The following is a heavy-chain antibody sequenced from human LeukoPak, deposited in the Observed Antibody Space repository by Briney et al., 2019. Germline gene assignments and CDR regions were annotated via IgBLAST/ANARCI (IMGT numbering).Heavy chain of an antibody. Sequence: PSETLSLTCAVYGGSFSGYYWSWIRKPPGKGLEWIGEINHSGSTNYNPSLKSRVTISVDTSKNQFSLKLSSVTAADTAVYYCATHDFWSGYPTDYWGQGTLVTVSS. D-gene: IGHD3-3*01. J-gene: IGHJ4*02. CDR1: GGSFSGYY. CDR2: INHSGST. V-gene: IGHV4-34*01. CDR3: ATHDFWSGYPTDY.